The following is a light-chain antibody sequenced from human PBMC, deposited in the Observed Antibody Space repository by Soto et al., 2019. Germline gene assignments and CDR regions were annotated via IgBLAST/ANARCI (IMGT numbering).Light chain of an antibody. CDR2: AAS. CDR1: LGVRID. Sequence: DIQMTQFPSSLSASVGDRVTITCRVSLGVRIDLAWYQQKPGKAPKRLIYAASSLQSGVPSRFSGSGSGTEFTLAISSLQPEDFATFYCLQHSTYPLTFGQGTKVEIK. CDR3: LQHSTYPLT. J-gene: IGKJ1*01. V-gene: IGKV1-17*01.